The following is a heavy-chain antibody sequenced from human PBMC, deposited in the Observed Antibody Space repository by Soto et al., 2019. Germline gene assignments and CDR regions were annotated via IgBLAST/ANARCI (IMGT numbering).Heavy chain of an antibody. V-gene: IGHV5-10-1*03. CDR1: GYSFTSYW. Sequence: EVQLVQSGAEVKKPGESLRISCKGSGYSFTSYWISWVRQMPGKGLEWMGRIDPSDSYTNYSPSFQGHVTISADKSISTAYLQWSSLKASDTAMYYCARHPTTQAADYYYGMDVWGQGTTVTVSS. CDR2: IDPSDSYT. D-gene: IGHD6-13*01. J-gene: IGHJ6*02. CDR3: ARHPTTQAADYYYGMDV.